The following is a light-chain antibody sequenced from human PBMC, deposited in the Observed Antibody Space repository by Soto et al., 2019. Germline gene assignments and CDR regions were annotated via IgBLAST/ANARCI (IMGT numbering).Light chain of an antibody. CDR2: SAS. CDR3: QQADSFPLT. Sequence: TPSPSALSSAVRGGVTITCQASQTISSWLAWYQQKPGKAPKLLIYSASTLKSGVPSRFSGSGSGTEFTLTIIGLQPEDFATYYCQQADSFPLTFGQGTRLEIK. V-gene: IGKV1-12*01. J-gene: IGKJ5*01. CDR1: QTISSW.